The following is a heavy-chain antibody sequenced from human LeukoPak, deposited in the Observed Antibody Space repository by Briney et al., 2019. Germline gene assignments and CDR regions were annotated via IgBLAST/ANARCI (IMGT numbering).Heavy chain of an antibody. Sequence: PSETLSLTCTVSGGSISSSSYYWGWIRQPPGKGLEWIGEINHSGSTNYNPSLKSRVTISVDTSKNQFSLKLSSVTAADAAVYYCARGGFITMVRGVKFDPWGQGTLVTVSS. CDR1: GGSISSSSYY. CDR3: ARGGFITMVRGVKFDP. V-gene: IGHV4-39*07. D-gene: IGHD3-10*01. J-gene: IGHJ5*02. CDR2: INHSGST.